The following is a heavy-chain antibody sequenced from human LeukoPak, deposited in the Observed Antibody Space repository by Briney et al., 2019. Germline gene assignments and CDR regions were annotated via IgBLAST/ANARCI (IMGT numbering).Heavy chain of an antibody. V-gene: IGHV4-34*01. CDR3: ARVNPYYYYYGMDV. Sequence: SETLSLTCAVYGGSFSGYYWSWIRQHPGKGLEWIGYIYYSGSTNYNPSLKSRVTISVDTSKNQFSLKLSSVTAADTAVYYCARVNPYYYYYGMDVWGQGTTVTVSS. J-gene: IGHJ6*02. D-gene: IGHD1-14*01. CDR2: IYYSGST. CDR1: GGSFSGYY.